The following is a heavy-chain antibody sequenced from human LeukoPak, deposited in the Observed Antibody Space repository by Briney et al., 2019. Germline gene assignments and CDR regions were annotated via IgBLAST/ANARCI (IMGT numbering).Heavy chain of an antibody. J-gene: IGHJ5*02. Sequence: PSETLSLTCTVSGGSISSYYWSWIRQPPGKGLEWIGYIHYSGSTNNNPSLKSRVTISVDTSKNQFSLKLSSVTAADTAVYYCARDTHPYSSGLNWFDPWGQGTLVTVSS. CDR1: GGSISSYY. D-gene: IGHD6-19*01. V-gene: IGHV4-59*12. CDR3: ARDTHPYSSGLNWFDP. CDR2: IHYSGST.